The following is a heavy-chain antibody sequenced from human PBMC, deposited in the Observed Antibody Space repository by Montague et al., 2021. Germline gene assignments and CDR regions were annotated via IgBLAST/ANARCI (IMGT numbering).Heavy chain of an antibody. D-gene: IGHD6-19*01. CDR2: IYWNDDK. CDR1: GFSLNTRAVG. J-gene: IGHJ4*02. CDR3: ARRNSGLYSDFDY. V-gene: IGHV2-5*01. Sequence: PALVKPTQTLTLTCNFSGFSLNTRAVGVGWIRHLPRKSLEWLALIYWNDDKRYSLSLKRRLTITKDNSKNQVVLTMTNADPVDTVTYYCARRNSGLYSDFDYWGQGTLVTVSS.